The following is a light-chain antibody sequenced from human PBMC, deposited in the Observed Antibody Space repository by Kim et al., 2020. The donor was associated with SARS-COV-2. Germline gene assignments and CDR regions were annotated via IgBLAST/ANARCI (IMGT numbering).Light chain of an antibody. J-gene: IGLJ1*01. CDR1: SCDVGGYNY. CDR2: DVS. CDR3: SSYTSSSTLGVYV. V-gene: IGLV2-14*03. Sequence: ITISCTGTSCDVGGYNYVSWYQQHPGKAPKLMIYDVSNRPSGVSNRFSGSKSGNTASLTISGLQAEDEADYYCSSYTSSSTLGVYVFGTGTKVTVL.